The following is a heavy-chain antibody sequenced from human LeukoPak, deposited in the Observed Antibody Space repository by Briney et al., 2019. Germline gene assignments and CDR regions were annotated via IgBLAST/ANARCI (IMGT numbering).Heavy chain of an antibody. V-gene: IGHV1-18*01. CDR1: GYTFTSYG. CDR3: ARGVYGDYGPGTNWFDP. D-gene: IGHD4-17*01. CDR2: ISAYNGNT. Sequence: ASVKVSCKASGYTFTSYGISWVRQAPGQGLEWMGWISAYNGNTNYAQKLQGGVTMTTDTSTSTAYMELRSLRSDDTAVYYCARGVYGDYGPGTNWFDPWGQGTLVTVSS. J-gene: IGHJ5*02.